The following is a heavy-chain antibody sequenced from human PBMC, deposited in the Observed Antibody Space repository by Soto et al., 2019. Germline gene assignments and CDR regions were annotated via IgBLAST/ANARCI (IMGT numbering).Heavy chain of an antibody. CDR3: ARVPPYCSSTSCYEDYYYGMDV. J-gene: IGHJ6*02. CDR1: GGTFSSYA. V-gene: IGHV1-69*01. Sequence: QVQLVQSGAEVKKPGSSVKVSCKASGGTFSSYAISWVRQAPGQGLEWMGGIIPIFGTANYAQKFQGRVTITEDESTSTAYMELSSLRSEDTAVYYCARVPPYCSSTSCYEDYYYGMDVWGQGTTVTVSS. D-gene: IGHD2-2*01. CDR2: IIPIFGTA.